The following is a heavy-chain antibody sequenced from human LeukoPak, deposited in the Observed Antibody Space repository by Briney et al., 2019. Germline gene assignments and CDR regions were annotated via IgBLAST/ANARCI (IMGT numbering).Heavy chain of an antibody. Sequence: PGGXXXXXCAXXGXXLXDYYMXXIRQAPGKGLELVSYSSSSGSTIYYADSVKGRFAISRDNAKNSLYLQMNSLRAEDTAVYYCARRRDFIDYWGQGTLVTVSS. V-gene: IGHV3-11*01. J-gene: IGHJ4*02. D-gene: IGHD3/OR15-3a*01. CDR1: GXXLXDYY. CDR3: ARRRDFIDY. CDR2: SSSSGSTI.